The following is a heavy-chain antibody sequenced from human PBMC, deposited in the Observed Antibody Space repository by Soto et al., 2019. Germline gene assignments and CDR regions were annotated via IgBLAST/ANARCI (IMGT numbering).Heavy chain of an antibody. D-gene: IGHD1-1*01. V-gene: IGHV3-9*01. J-gene: IGHJ4*02. Sequence: VQLVESGGGLAQHGKSLRLSCVASGFTFSEYAMHWVRQAPGKGLEWVSGISYNSGSIGYAASVKGRFSVSRDNDKKSLYLQMDNLRPEDTAFYYCTNGAPYHTGADYWGQGTLVTVSS. CDR3: TNGAPYHTGADY. CDR2: ISYNSGSI. CDR1: GFTFSEYA.